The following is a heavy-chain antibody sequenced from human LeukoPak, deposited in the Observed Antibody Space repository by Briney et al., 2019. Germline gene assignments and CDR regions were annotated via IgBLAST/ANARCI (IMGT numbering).Heavy chain of an antibody. CDR2: IYPGDSDT. D-gene: IGHD3-22*01. J-gene: IGHJ5*02. CDR1: GYIFTTYW. Sequence: GESLKISCKASGYIFTTYWIGWVRQMPGKGLEWMGIIYPGDSDTRYSPSFQGQITISADKSISTAFLQWSSLKASDTAMYYCVRHGDSSGYSYIWFDPWGQGTLVTVSS. V-gene: IGHV5-51*01. CDR3: VRHGDSSGYSYIWFDP.